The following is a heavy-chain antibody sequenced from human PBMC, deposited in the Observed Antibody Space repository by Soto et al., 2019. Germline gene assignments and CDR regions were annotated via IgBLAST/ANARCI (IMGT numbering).Heavy chain of an antibody. CDR2: THHSGYI. Sequence: SETLSLTCTVSSAPITKYYWGWVRQAPGRGLEWIGFTHHSGYISYSPSLKSRVTMSVDTSKNQVSLKLSSVTAADTAVYYCARVSGRGTHYYYYGMDVWGQGTTVTVSS. CDR1: SAPITKYY. D-gene: IGHD3-10*01. J-gene: IGHJ6*02. CDR3: ARVSGRGTHYYYYGMDV. V-gene: IGHV4-59*01.